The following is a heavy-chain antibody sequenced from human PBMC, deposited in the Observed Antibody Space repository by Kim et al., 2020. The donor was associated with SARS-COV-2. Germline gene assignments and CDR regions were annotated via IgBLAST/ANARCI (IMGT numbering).Heavy chain of an antibody. J-gene: IGHJ6*02. CDR1: GFTFSSYA. Sequence: GGSLRLSCAASGFTFSSYAMSWVRQAPGKGLEWVSAISGSGGSTYYADSVKGRFTISRDNSKNTLYLQMNSLRAEDTAVYYCAKAMELGSDWLYYGMDVWGQGTTVTVSS. V-gene: IGHV3-23*01. D-gene: IGHD3-9*01. CDR3: AKAMELGSDWLYYGMDV. CDR2: ISGSGGST.